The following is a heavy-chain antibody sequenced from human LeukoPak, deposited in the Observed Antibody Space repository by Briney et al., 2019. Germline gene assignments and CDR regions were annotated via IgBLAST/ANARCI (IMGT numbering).Heavy chain of an antibody. D-gene: IGHD6-13*01. CDR3: AAVDLAAAVDEGFDY. J-gene: IGHJ4*02. V-gene: IGHV1-58*02. CDR2: IVVGSGNT. Sequence: ASVKVSCKASGFTFTSSAMQWVRQARGQRLEWIGWIVVGSGNTNYAQKFQERATITRDMSTSTAYMELSSLRSEDTAVYYCAAVDLAAAVDEGFDYWGQGTLVTVSS. CDR1: GFTFTSSA.